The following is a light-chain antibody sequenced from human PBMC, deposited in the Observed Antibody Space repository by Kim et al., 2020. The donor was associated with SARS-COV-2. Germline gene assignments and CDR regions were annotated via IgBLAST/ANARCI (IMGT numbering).Light chain of an antibody. V-gene: IGKV3-20*01. CDR1: QSVSSSY. CDR3: QQYNNSPRLT. CDR2: GAS. Sequence: EIVLTQSPGTLSLSPGERATLSCRASQSVSSSYLAWYQQKPGQAPRLLIYGASSRATGIPDRFSGSVSGTDFTLTISRLEPEDFAVYYYQQYNNSPRLTFGGGTEVDIK. J-gene: IGKJ4*01.